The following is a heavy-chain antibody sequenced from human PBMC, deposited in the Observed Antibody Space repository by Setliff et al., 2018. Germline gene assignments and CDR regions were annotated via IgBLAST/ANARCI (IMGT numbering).Heavy chain of an antibody. CDR1: GGSFSGYY. V-gene: IGHV4-34*01. Sequence: PSETLSLTCAVYGGSFSGYYWSWIRQPPGKGLEWIGEINHSESTNYNPSLKSRVTISVDTSKNKFSLKLSSVTAADTAVYYCAREWGSSSWSSPRYYYYGMDVWGQGTTVTVSS. J-gene: IGHJ6*02. D-gene: IGHD6-13*01. CDR3: AREWGSSSWSSPRYYYYGMDV. CDR2: INHSEST.